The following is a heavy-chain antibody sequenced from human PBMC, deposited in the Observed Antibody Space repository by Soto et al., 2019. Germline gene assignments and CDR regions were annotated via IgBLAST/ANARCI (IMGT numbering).Heavy chain of an antibody. CDR3: TSFLHLGEVSFGAFDI. J-gene: IGHJ3*02. D-gene: IGHD3-16*02. Sequence: PGGSLRLSCTASGFTFGDYAMSWFRQAPGKGPEWVGFIRSKAYGGTTEYAASVKGRFTISRDDSKSIAYLQMNSLKTEDTAVYYCTSFLHLGEVSFGAFDISGQGTIVTVSS. CDR1: GFTFGDYA. CDR2: IRSKAYGGTT. V-gene: IGHV3-49*03.